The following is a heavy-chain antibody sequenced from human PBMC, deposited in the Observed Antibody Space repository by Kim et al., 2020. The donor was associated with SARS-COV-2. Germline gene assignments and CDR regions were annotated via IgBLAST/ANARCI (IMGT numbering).Heavy chain of an antibody. Sequence: ASVKVSCKASGYTFTSYGISWVRQAPGQGLEWMGWISAYNGNTNYAQKLQGRVTMTTDTSTSAAYMGLRSLRSDDTAVYYCARGSRSSVHNYYYGMDVWGQGTTVTVYS. CDR1: GYTFTSYG. D-gene: IGHD6-19*01. V-gene: IGHV1-18*01. J-gene: IGHJ6*02. CDR3: ARGSRSSVHNYYYGMDV. CDR2: ISAYNGNT.